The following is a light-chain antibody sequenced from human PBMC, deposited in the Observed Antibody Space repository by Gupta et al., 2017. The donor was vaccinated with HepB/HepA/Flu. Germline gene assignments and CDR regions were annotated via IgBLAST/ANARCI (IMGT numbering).Light chain of an antibody. V-gene: IGKV4-1*01. CDR3: QQYYTTPLT. Sequence: DIVMTQSPDSLAVSLGERATINCKSSRSVLYTSNNKNYLAWYRQKPGQPPKLLINWASTRESGVPDRVSGSGSGTDFTLTISGLQAEDVAVYYCQQYYTTPLTFGQGTKVEIK. J-gene: IGKJ1*01. CDR2: WAS. CDR1: RSVLYTSNNKNY.